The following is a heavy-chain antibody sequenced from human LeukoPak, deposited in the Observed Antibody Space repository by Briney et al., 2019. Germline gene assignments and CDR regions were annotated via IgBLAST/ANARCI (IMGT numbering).Heavy chain of an antibody. V-gene: IGHV1-8*01. CDR1: GYTFTSYD. Sequence: ASVKVSCKASGYTFTSYDINWVRQATGQGLEWMGWMNPNSGNTGYAQKFQGRVTMTRNTSISTAYMELSSLRSEDTAVYYCAREIAVAGTYVDYWGQGTLVTVSS. CDR3: AREIAVAGTYVDY. J-gene: IGHJ4*02. D-gene: IGHD6-19*01. CDR2: MNPNSGNT.